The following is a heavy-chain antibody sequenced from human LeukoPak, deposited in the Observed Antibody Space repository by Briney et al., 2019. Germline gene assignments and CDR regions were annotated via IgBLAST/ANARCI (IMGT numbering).Heavy chain of an antibody. CDR1: GFTFSSYA. J-gene: IGHJ4*02. V-gene: IGHV3-30-3*01. CDR3: ARDIRYFDWLLFDY. D-gene: IGHD3-9*01. CDR2: ISYDGSNK. Sequence: GGSLRLSCAASGFTFSSYAMHWVRQAPGKGLEWVAVISYDGSNKYYADSVKGRFTISRDNSKNTLYLQMNSLRAEDTAMYYCARDIRYFDWLLFDYWGQGTLVTVSS.